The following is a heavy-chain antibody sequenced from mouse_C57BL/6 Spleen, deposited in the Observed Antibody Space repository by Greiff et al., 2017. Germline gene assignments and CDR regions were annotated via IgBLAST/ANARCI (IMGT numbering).Heavy chain of an antibody. CDR3: ARENDGLDY. CDR2: ISYDGSN. CDR1: GYSITSGYY. D-gene: IGHD2-3*01. Sequence: EVQLQESGPGLVKPSQSLSLTCSVTGYSITSGYYWNWIRQFPGNKLEWMGYISYDGSNNYNPSLQNRISITRDTSKNQFFLKLNSVTTEDTATYYCARENDGLDYWGQGTTLTVSS. V-gene: IGHV3-6*01. J-gene: IGHJ2*01.